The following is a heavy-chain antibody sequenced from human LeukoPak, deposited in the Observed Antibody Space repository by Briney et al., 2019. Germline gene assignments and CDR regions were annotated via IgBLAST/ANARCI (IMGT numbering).Heavy chain of an antibody. V-gene: IGHV3-48*03. D-gene: IGHD6-19*01. CDR1: GFTFSSYE. CDR3: ASQKGQIAVAVDY. Sequence: GGSLRLSCAASGFTFSSYEMNWVRQAPGKGLEWVSYISSSGSTTYYAASVKGRFTISRDNAKNSLYLQMNSLRVEDTAVYYCASQKGQIAVAVDYWVQGTLVTVSS. J-gene: IGHJ4*02. CDR2: ISSSGSTT.